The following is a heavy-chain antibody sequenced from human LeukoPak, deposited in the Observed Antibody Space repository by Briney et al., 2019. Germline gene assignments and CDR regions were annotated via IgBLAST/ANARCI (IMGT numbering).Heavy chain of an antibody. V-gene: IGHV4-4*02. CDR2: IYHSGST. J-gene: IGHJ6*03. Sequence: PSETLSLTCAVPGGSISSSNWWSWVRQPPGQGLEWIGEIYHSGSTNYNPSLKSRVTISVDTSKNQFSLKLSSVTAADTAVYYCARGRYCSGGSCYSGDYYYYYMDVWGKGTTVTVSS. CDR1: GGSISSSNW. D-gene: IGHD2-15*01. CDR3: ARGRYCSGGSCYSGDYYYYYMDV.